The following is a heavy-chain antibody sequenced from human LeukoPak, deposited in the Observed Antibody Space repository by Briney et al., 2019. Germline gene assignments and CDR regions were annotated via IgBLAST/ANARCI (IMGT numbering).Heavy chain of an antibody. CDR2: ISGSGGST. CDR3: AKDSSSWTVPWYFDL. D-gene: IGHD6-13*01. Sequence: PGGSLRLSCAASGFTFSSYAMSWVRQAPGKGLEWVSAISGSGGSTYYADSVKGRFTISRDNSKNTLYLQMNSLRAEDTAVYYCAKDSSSWTVPWYFDLWGRGTLVTVSS. V-gene: IGHV3-23*01. J-gene: IGHJ2*01. CDR1: GFTFSSYA.